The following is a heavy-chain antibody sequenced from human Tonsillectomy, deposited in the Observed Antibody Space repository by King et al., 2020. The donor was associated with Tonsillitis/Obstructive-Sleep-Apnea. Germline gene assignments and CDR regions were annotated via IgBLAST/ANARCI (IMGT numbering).Heavy chain of an antibody. CDR1: GFTVTNNY. Sequence: VQLVESGGGLIQPGGSLRLSCAASGFTVTNNYMSWVRQAPGKGLECVSVIYSGGSTYYADSVKGRFTISRDNSKNTLYLQMNSLRAEDTAVYYCATLKTGCCRGGSCLGRAFDVWGQGTMVTASS. CDR2: IYSGGST. V-gene: IGHV3-53*01. J-gene: IGHJ3*01. D-gene: IGHD2-15*01. CDR3: ATLKTGCCRGGSCLGRAFDV.